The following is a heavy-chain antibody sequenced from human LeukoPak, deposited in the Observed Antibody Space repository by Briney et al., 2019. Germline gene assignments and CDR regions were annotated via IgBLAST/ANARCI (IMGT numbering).Heavy chain of an antibody. V-gene: IGHV1-46*01. J-gene: IGHJ5*02. CDR2: INPSGGST. CDR3: ARGPSNYGSGSYLRWFDP. CDR1: GYTFTSYY. Sequence: GASVKVSCKASGYTFTSYYMHWVRQAPGQGLEWMGIINPSGGSTSYAQKFQGRVTMTRDMSTSTVYMELSSLRSEDTAVYYCARGPSNYGSGSYLRWFDPWGQGTLVTVSS. D-gene: IGHD3-10*01.